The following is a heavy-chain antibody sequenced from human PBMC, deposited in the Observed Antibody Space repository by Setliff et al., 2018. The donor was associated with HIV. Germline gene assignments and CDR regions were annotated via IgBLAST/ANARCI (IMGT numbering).Heavy chain of an antibody. D-gene: IGHD3-10*01. Sequence: SETLSLTCTVSGGSMSSSSYYWGWIRQTPDKGLEWIGIIYYSGATYYNPSLTSRVTISVDTSRNQFSLKLRSVTAADTAAYYCARLGYVSGGFYKTPGPYYSDYWGQGALVTVSS. CDR1: GGSMSSSSYY. J-gene: IGHJ4*02. V-gene: IGHV4-39*01. CDR2: IYYSGAT. CDR3: ARLGYVSGGFYKTPGPYYSDY.